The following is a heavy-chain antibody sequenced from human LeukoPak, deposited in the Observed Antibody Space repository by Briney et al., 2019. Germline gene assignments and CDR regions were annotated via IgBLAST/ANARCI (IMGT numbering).Heavy chain of an antibody. J-gene: IGHJ4*02. D-gene: IGHD4-17*01. Sequence: SETLSLTCAVSGGSISSGGYSWSWIRQPPGKGLEWIGYIYHSGSTYYNPSLKSRVTISVDRSKNQFSLKLTSVTAADTAVYYCASKSSDHGELRFDYWGRGALVTVSS. CDR1: GGSISSGGYS. CDR3: ASKSSDHGELRFDY. V-gene: IGHV4-30-2*01. CDR2: IYHSGST.